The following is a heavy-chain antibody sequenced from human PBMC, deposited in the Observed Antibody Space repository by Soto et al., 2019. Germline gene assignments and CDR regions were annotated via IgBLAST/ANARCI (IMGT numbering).Heavy chain of an antibody. V-gene: IGHV1-2*02. CDR1: GYTFTGYY. J-gene: IGHJ4*02. Sequence: ASVKVSCKACGYTFTGYYMHWVRQAPGQGVEWMGWINPNSGGTNYAQKFQGRVTMTRDTSISTAYMELSSLRSDDTAVYYCARDLEGPFDYWGQGTLVTVSS. CDR2: INPNSGGT. CDR3: ARDLEGPFDY.